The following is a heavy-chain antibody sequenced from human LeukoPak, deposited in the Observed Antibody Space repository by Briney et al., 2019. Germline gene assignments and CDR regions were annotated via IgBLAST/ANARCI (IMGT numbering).Heavy chain of an antibody. CDR3: AKAREMFGELV. V-gene: IGHV3-23*01. CDR2: IRGSGGST. Sequence: GGSLGLSCAACGFTLSSNSMSWVSQAPGKGLEWVSAIRGSGGSTYYADSVKGRFTISRDNSKNTLYLQMNSLRAEDTAVYYCAKAREMFGELVWGQGTMVTVSS. J-gene: IGHJ3*01. CDR1: GFTLSSNS. D-gene: IGHD3-10*02.